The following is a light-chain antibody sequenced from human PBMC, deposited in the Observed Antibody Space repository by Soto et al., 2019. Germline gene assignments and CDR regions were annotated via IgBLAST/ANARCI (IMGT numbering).Light chain of an antibody. CDR1: QTISIW. V-gene: IGKV1-5*01. CDR2: DAS. J-gene: IGKJ1*01. Sequence: DIQMTQSPSTLSASVGDRVTITCRASQTISIWLAWYQQKPGKAPKLLIYDASSLKSGVPSRFSGTGSGTEFTLTISSLQPDDFATYYCQQYNSYSEAFGQGTKVDIK. CDR3: QQYNSYSEA.